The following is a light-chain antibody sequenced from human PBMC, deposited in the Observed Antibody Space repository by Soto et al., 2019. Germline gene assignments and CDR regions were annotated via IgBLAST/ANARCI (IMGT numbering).Light chain of an antibody. J-gene: IGKJ4*01. CDR2: DAS. CDR1: QSVSSY. V-gene: IGKV3-11*01. CDR3: QQRSDWPST. Sequence: EIVLTQSPATLSLSPGSRASLSCRASQSVSSYLAWYQQKPGQAPRLLIYDASTRATGTPARFSGSGSGTDFTLTITGLEPDDFAVYYCQQRSDWPSTFGGGTKVEIK.